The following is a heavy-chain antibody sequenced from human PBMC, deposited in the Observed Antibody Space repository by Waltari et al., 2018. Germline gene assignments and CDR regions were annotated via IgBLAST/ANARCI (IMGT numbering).Heavy chain of an antibody. J-gene: IGHJ6*03. CDR3: ARTSTRDFYYMDV. Sequence: EVQLVQSGADVKKPGESLRISWEGCGCAFSTYWITWVRHMPGKGLEWMGRIDPSDSYTNYSPSFRGHVTISVDRSISTAYIQWSGLRASDTAIYYCARTSTRDFYYMDVWGKGTTVTVSS. D-gene: IGHD1-1*01. CDR1: GCAFSTYW. CDR2: IDPSDSYT. V-gene: IGHV5-10-1*01.